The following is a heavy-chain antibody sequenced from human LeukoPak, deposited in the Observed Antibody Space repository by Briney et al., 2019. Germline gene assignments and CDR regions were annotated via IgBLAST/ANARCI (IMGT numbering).Heavy chain of an antibody. CDR3: ARDVDATFDY. V-gene: IGHV4-61*01. CDR2: IYSSGST. J-gene: IGHJ4*02. Sequence: PSETLSLTCTVSGGSVSSGSYYWSWIRQPPGKGLEWIGYIYSSGSTNYNPSLKSRVTISVDTSKNQFSLKLSSVTAADTAVYYCARDVDATFDYWGQGTLLTVSS. D-gene: IGHD2-2*01. CDR1: GGSVSSGSYY.